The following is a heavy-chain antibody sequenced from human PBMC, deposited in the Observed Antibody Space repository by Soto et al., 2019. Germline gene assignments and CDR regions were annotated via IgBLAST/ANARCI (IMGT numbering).Heavy chain of an antibody. CDR3: TIIAVAKYYYYGMDV. J-gene: IGHJ6*02. CDR2: INPSGGST. V-gene: IGHV1-46*01. CDR1: GYTFTSYY. Sequence: ASVKVSCKASGYTFTSYYMHWVRQAPGQGLEWMGIINPSGGSTSYAQKFQGRVTMTRDTSTSTVYMELSSLRSEDTAVYYCTIIAVAKYYYYGMDVWGQGTTVTVSS. D-gene: IGHD6-19*01.